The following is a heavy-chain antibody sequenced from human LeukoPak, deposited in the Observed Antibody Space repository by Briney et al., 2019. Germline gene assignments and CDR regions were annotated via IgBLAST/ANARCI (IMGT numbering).Heavy chain of an antibody. CDR2: ISYDGSNK. CDR1: GFTFSSYG. V-gene: IGHV3-30*18. D-gene: IGHD2-21*01. CDR3: AKDGREEQAIAYYFDH. Sequence: GGSLRLSCAASGFTFSSYGMHWVRQAPGKGLEWVAVISYDGSNKYYADSVKGRFTISRDNSKNTLYLQMNSLRAEDTAVYYCAKDGREEQAIAYYFDHWGQGTLVTVSS. J-gene: IGHJ4*02.